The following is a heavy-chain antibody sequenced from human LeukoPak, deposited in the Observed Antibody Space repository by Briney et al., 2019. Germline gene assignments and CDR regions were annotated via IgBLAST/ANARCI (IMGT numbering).Heavy chain of an antibody. CDR2: IRGKAYGGTT. Sequence: PGRSLRLSCEASGFTFSSYAMHWVRQAPGKGLEWVSFIRGKAYGGTTEYAASVKGRFTISRDDSKSIAYLQMNSLKTEDTAVYYCTRGISSGWYSNAFDIWGQGTMVTVSS. CDR1: GFTFSSYA. D-gene: IGHD6-19*01. CDR3: TRGISSGWYSNAFDI. V-gene: IGHV3-49*04. J-gene: IGHJ3*02.